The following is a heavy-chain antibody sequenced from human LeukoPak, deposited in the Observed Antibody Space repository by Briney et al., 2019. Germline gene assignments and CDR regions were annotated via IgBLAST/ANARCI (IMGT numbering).Heavy chain of an antibody. J-gene: IGHJ4*02. Sequence: GGSLRLSCAVSTFTFSSFALHWVRQAPGKGLEWVAVISDDGSNKYYADSVKGRFTISRDNSKNTLYLQMNSLRAEDTAVYYCAKTPGDSSGYYSYYFDYWGQGTLVTVSS. V-gene: IGHV3-30*04. CDR2: ISDDGSNK. D-gene: IGHD3-22*01. CDR1: TFTFSSFA. CDR3: AKTPGDSSGYYSYYFDY.